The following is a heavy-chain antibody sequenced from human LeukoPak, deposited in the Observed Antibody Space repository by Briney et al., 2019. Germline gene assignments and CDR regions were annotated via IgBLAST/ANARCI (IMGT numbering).Heavy chain of an antibody. J-gene: IGHJ4*02. D-gene: IGHD1-14*01. Sequence: PGGSLRHSRAHPGFTLSISIISWVRPAPGKGLEWVSAISASGGTTYYADSVKGRFTRSRDNSNNTLFVQMNSLRAEDTSVYYGAKDLGISKFSDYWGQGTLVTVSS. CDR3: AKDLGISKFSDY. CDR2: ISASGGTT. CDR1: GFTLSISI. V-gene: IGHV3-23*01.